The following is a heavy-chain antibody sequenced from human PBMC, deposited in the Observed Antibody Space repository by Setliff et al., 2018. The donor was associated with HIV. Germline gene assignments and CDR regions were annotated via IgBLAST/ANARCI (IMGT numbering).Heavy chain of an antibody. D-gene: IGHD3-3*01. V-gene: IGHV3-9*01. Sequence: SLRLSCAASGFTFSDYGMHWVRQVPGKGLEWVAGIMWNSESMDYADLVKGRFTISRDNAKKSLYLQMNSLRPEDTALYYCAKEGPWGTIFGGFFDSWGQGIRVTVSS. CDR1: GFTFSDYG. J-gene: IGHJ4*02. CDR2: IMWNSESM. CDR3: AKEGPWGTIFGGFFDS.